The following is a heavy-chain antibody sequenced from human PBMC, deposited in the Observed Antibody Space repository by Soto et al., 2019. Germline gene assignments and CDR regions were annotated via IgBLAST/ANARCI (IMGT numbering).Heavy chain of an antibody. D-gene: IGHD6-19*01. CDR2: TYYRSNWDN. CDR3: ARAPFSGWYFRL. Sequence: QVQLQQTGPGLVKPSQTLSLTCAISGDSVSSNSATWNWIRQSPSRGLEWLGRTYYRSNWDNDYAESVKRRMTINPDTSKIQVPRQLTSVTPEDAAVYYCARAPFSGWYFRLWGQGTPVIVSS. CDR1: GDSVSSNSAT. J-gene: IGHJ1*01. V-gene: IGHV6-1*01.